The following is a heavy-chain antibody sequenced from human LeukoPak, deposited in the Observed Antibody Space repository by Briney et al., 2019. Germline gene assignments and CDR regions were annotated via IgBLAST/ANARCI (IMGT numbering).Heavy chain of an antibody. CDR2: INHSGST. D-gene: IGHD3-16*01. J-gene: IGHJ4*02. V-gene: IGHV4-34*01. Sequence: SETLSLTCAVYGGSFSGYYWSWIRQPPGKGLEWIGEINHSGSTNYNPSLKSRVTISVDTSKNQFSLKLSSVTAADTAVYYCARSTPVTTFHFDYWGQGTLVTVSS. CDR1: GGSFSGYY. CDR3: ARSTPVTTFHFDY.